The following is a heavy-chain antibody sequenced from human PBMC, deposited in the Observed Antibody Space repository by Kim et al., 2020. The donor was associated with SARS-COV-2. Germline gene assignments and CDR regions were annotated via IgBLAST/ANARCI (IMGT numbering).Heavy chain of an antibody. CDR3: AKDVRFLSYASSGYADY. V-gene: IGHV3-9*01. Sequence: VSGRFTISRDNAKNSLYLQMTSLRAEDTALYYCAKDVRFLSYASSGYADYWGQGTPVTVSS. D-gene: IGHD3-22*01. J-gene: IGHJ4*02.